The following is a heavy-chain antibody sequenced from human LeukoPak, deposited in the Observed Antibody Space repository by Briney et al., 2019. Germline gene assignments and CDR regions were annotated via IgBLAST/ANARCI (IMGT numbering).Heavy chain of an antibody. CDR2: ISYDGSNK. CDR3: ARDLCSGGSCYFDY. J-gene: IGHJ4*02. CDR1: GFTFSSYG. Sequence: GRSLRLSCAASGFTFSSYGLHWVRQAPGKGLEWVAVISYDGSNKYYADSVKGRFTISRDNSKNTLYLQMNSLRAEDTAVYYCARDLCSGGSCYFDYWGQGTLVTVSS. V-gene: IGHV3-30*03. D-gene: IGHD2-15*01.